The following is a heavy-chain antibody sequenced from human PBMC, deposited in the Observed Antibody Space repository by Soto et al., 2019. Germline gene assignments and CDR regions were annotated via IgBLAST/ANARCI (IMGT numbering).Heavy chain of an antibody. CDR1: GFTFSSYW. V-gene: IGHV3-7*01. Sequence: PGESLRLSCAASGFTFSSYWMSWVRQAPGKGLEWVANIKQDGSEKYYVDSVKGRFTISRDNAKNSLYLQMNSLRAEDTAVYYCARDQGSYGPRYYGMDVWGQGTTVTVSS. CDR2: IKQDGSEK. D-gene: IGHD5-18*01. CDR3: ARDQGSYGPRYYGMDV. J-gene: IGHJ6*02.